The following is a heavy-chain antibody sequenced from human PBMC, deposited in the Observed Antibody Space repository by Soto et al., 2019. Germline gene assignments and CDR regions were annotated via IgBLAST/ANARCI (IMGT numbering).Heavy chain of an antibody. Sequence: SVKVSCKASGGTFSSYAISWVRQAPGQGLEWMGGIIPIFGTANYAQKFQGRVTITADESTSTAYMELSSLRSEDTAVYYCARAGVVVPAAMSGYYYYGMDVWGQGTTVTVSS. D-gene: IGHD2-2*01. CDR1: GGTFSSYA. CDR3: ARAGVVVPAAMSGYYYYGMDV. CDR2: IIPIFGTA. J-gene: IGHJ6*02. V-gene: IGHV1-69*13.